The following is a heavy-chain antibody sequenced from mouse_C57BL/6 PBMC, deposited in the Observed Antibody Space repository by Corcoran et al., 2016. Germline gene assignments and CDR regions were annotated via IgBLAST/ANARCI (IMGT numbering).Heavy chain of an antibody. Sequence: QVQLQQSGAELVKPGASVKISCKASGYAFSSYWMNWVKQRPGKGLEWIGQIYPGDGDTNYNGKFKGKATLTADKSSSTAYMQLSSLTSEDSAVYFCARGEVSYYGSSYRAMDYWGQGTSVTVSS. CDR3: ARGEVSYYGSSYRAMDY. V-gene: IGHV1-80*01. CDR2: IYPGDGDT. D-gene: IGHD1-1*01. J-gene: IGHJ4*01. CDR1: GYAFSSYW.